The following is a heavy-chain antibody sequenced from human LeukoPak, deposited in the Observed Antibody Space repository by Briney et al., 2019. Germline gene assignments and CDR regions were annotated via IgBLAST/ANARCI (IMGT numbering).Heavy chain of an antibody. J-gene: IGHJ4*01. CDR3: TRDDFSGSYCD. V-gene: IGHV3-7*01. Sequence: GGSLRLSCAASGFIFSNNWMSWVRQAPGKGLEWVANIKGDGSETYYVDSVKGRFTISRDNTRNSLYLQMNSLRADDTATYYCTRDDFSGSYCDWGHGTLVTVSS. CDR2: IKGDGSET. D-gene: IGHD1-26*01. CDR1: GFIFSNNW.